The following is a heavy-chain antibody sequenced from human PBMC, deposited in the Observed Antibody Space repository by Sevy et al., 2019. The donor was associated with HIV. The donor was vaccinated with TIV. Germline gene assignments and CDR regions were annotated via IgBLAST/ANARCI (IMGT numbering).Heavy chain of an antibody. J-gene: IGHJ6*03. CDR3: ARDIYSYGFGLGYYYYYMDV. Sequence: SETLSLTCTVSGGSISSGSYYWSWIRQPAGKGLEWIGRIYTSGSTNYNPSLKSRVTISVDTSKNQFSLKLSSVTAADTAVYYCARDIYSYGFGLGYYYYYMDVWGKGTTVTVSS. V-gene: IGHV4-61*02. D-gene: IGHD5-18*01. CDR2: IYTSGST. CDR1: GGSISSGSYY.